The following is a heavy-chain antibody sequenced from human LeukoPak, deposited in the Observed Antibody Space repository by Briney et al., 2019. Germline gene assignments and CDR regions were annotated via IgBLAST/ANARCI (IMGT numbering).Heavy chain of an antibody. CDR1: GYTFTSYY. V-gene: IGHV1-46*01. Sequence: SVKVSCKASGYTFTSYYMHSVRQAPGPGLEWMGIINAISGSTSYAQNFQGRVTMSRHTSKRPVYMQLSSLRSEDTAVYYCARTISAARTFLLFDPWRQRTLVTVSS. D-gene: IGHD6-13*01. CDR2: INAISGST. CDR3: ARTISAARTFLLFDP. J-gene: IGHJ5*02.